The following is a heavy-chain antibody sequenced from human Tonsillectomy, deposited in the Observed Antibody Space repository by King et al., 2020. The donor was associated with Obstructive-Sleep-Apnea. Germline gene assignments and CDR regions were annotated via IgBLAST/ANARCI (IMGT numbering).Heavy chain of an antibody. Sequence: VQLVESGGGVVQPGRSLRLSCAASGFTFSSYAMHWVRQAPGKGLEWVAVISYDGSNKYYADSVKGRFTISRDNSKNTLYLQMNSLRAEATAVYYCARYATTVTPYYYYGMDVWGQGTTVTVSS. V-gene: IGHV3-30-3*01. CDR1: GFTFSSYA. CDR3: ARYATTVTPYYYYGMDV. CDR2: ISYDGSNK. J-gene: IGHJ6*02. D-gene: IGHD4-17*01.